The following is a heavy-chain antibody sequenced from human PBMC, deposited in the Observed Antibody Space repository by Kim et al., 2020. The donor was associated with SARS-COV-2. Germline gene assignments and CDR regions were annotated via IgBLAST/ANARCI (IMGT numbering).Heavy chain of an antibody. J-gene: IGHJ4*01. Sequence: GSLRLSCGASGFDFSTAWMSWVRQAPGKGPEWVGRIKSKIDGGTADYAAPVRGRFIISRDDSRNMVFLQMYNLRADDTAFYYCTTVGYGDYVNYWGRGT. V-gene: IGHV3-15*01. CDR3: TTVGYGDYVNY. CDR2: IKSKIDGGTA. D-gene: IGHD4-17*01. CDR1: GFDFSTAW.